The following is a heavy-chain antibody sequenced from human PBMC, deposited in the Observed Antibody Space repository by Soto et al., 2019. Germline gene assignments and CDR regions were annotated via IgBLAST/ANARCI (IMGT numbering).Heavy chain of an antibody. D-gene: IGHD2-2*01. CDR2: IYHSGTT. J-gene: IGHJ2*01. CDR3: ATGGSYCSTTGCLYWYLDL. Sequence: QVHLQESGPGLVKASGTLSLTCAVSSGSISSNNWWSWVRQPTGKGLEWIGEIYHSGTTNYNPSLKSRVTISVATSKYPFSLNLTSVTAADTAVYYCATGGSYCSTTGCLYWYLDLWGRGTLVSVSS. V-gene: IGHV4-4*02. CDR1: SGSISSNNW.